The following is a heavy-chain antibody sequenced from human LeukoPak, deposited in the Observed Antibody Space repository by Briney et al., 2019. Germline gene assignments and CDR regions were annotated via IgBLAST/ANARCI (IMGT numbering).Heavy chain of an antibody. CDR2: IWYDGSNK. CDR1: GFTFSSYG. V-gene: IGHV3-33*01. Sequence: GRSLRLSCAASGFTFSSYGMHWVRQAPGKGLEWVAVIWYDGSNKYYADSVKGRFTISRDNSKNTLYLQMNSLRVEDTAVYYCARDPRNKGFDPWGPGTLVTVSS. J-gene: IGHJ5*02. CDR3: ARDPRNKGFDP. D-gene: IGHD1/OR15-1a*01.